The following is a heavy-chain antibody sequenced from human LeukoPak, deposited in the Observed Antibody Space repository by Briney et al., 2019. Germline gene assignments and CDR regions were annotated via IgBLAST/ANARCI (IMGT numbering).Heavy chain of an antibody. CDR3: ARDYDGEVAVPANWFAP. D-gene: IGHD2-15*01. V-gene: IGHV3-21*01. J-gene: IGHJ5*02. CDR2: ISSSSSYI. Sequence: PGGSLRLSCAASGLTFSSYSMNWVRQAPGKGLEWVSSISSSSSYIYYADSVKGRFTISRDDARNSLYLQMNSLRAEDTAVYFCARDYDGEVAVPANWFAPWGQGTLVTVSS. CDR1: GLTFSSYS.